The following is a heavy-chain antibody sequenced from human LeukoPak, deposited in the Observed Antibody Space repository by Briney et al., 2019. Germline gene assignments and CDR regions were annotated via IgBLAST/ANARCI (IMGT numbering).Heavy chain of an antibody. Sequence: SETLSLTCAVYGGSFSGYYWSWIRQPPGKGLEWIGEINHSGSTNYNPSLKSRVTISVDTSKNQFSLKLSSVTAADTAVYYCARDLRILSGALFDYWGQGTLVTVSS. D-gene: IGHD3-10*01. V-gene: IGHV4-34*01. CDR3: ARDLRILSGALFDY. J-gene: IGHJ4*02. CDR1: GGSFSGYY. CDR2: INHSGST.